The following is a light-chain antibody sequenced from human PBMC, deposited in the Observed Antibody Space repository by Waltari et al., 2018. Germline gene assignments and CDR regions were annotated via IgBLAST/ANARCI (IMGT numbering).Light chain of an antibody. V-gene: IGKV1-39*01. CDR3: QQSYNAPLT. Sequence: DIQMTQSPSALSASVGDRVAITYQASQPISIYVTWYQQIPGKAPNLLIYGAVNLQEGAPSMFTGSGSGTDFTLSISSLHPKDFGTYDCQQSYNAPLTFSQGTKLQIK. CDR2: GAV. J-gene: IGKJ2*01. CDR1: QPISIY.